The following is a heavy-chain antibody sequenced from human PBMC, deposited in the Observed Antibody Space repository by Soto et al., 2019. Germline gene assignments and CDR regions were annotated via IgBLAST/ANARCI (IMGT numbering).Heavy chain of an antibody. CDR2: IIPMFGTA. V-gene: IGHV1-69*06. J-gene: IGHJ4*02. Sequence: SVKVSCKASGCTLSNYAISWVRQAPGQGLEWMGGIIPMFGTANYAQKFQGRVTITADKSTSTAYMELSSLTSEDTAVYYCARTVFSSSGYFDDWGQGPLVTVSS. CDR3: ARTVFSSSGYFDD. D-gene: IGHD6-6*01. CDR1: GCTLSNYA.